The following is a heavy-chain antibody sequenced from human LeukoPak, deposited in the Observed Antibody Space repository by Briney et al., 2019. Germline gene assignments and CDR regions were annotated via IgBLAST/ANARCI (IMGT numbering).Heavy chain of an antibody. CDR2: ISGSGGST. J-gene: IGHJ4*02. CDR3: AKEQFNKYGSGSYGGFDY. CDR1: GFTFSSYG. V-gene: IGHV3-23*01. D-gene: IGHD3-10*01. Sequence: PGGSLRLSCAASGFTFSSYGMSWVRQAPGKGLEWVSAISGSGGSTYYADSVKGRFTISRDNSKNTLYLQMNSLRAEDTAVYYCAKEQFNKYGSGSYGGFDYWGQGILVTVSS.